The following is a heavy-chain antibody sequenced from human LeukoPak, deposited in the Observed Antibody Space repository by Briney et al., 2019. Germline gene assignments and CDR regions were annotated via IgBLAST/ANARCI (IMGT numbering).Heavy chain of an antibody. CDR3: ARRRGAYNVKYFDY. V-gene: IGHV4-31*03. J-gene: IGHJ4*02. CDR2: IYYSGST. D-gene: IGHD5-24*01. CDR1: GGSISSGGYY. Sequence: TSETLSLTCTVSGGSISSGGYYWSWIRQHPGKGLEWIGYIYYSGSTYYNPSLKSRVTISVDTSKNQFSLKLSSVTAADTAVYYCARRRGAYNVKYFDYWGQGTLVTVSS.